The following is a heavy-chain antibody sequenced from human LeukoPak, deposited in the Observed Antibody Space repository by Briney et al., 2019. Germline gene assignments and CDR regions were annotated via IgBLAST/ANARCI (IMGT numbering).Heavy chain of an antibody. D-gene: IGHD3-22*01. V-gene: IGHV4-39*02. CDR2: IYSSGNT. J-gene: IGHJ2*01. Sequence: PSETLSLTCAVSGASISSSNYYWGWVRQSPGKGLEWIGNIYSSGNTYYNASLKSRVTMYIDTSKNQFSLKLSSVTAADTAVYYCAREGDYYDSSGYYQHWYFDLWGRGTLVTVSS. CDR3: AREGDYYDSSGYYQHWYFDL. CDR1: GASISSSNYY.